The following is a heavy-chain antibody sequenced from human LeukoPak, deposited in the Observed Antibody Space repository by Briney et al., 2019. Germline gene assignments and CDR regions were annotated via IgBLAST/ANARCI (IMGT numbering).Heavy chain of an antibody. Sequence: SGPTLVNPTQTLTLTCTFSGFSLSTSGVAVGWIRQPPGKALEWLALIYWDDDKRYRLSLKSRLTITKDTSKKQVVLTMTNMDPVDTATYHCAHRRVSKYYFDYWGQGTLVTVSS. CDR3: AHRRVSKYYFDY. J-gene: IGHJ4*02. CDR2: IYWDDDK. CDR1: GFSLSTSGVA. V-gene: IGHV2-5*02.